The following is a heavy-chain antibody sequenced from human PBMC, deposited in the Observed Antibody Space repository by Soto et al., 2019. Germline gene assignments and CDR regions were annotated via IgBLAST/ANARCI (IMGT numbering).Heavy chain of an antibody. CDR1: GGSINSYW. Sequence: SETLSLTCTVFGGSINSYWWSWIRQPAGKGLEWIGRVYSSGTTDYNPSLNSRATMSVETSKNQFSLKLSSVTAADTAVYYCARDIASYAYGEGYWGQGIQVTVSS. J-gene: IGHJ4*02. CDR3: ARDIASYAYGEGY. CDR2: VYSSGTT. D-gene: IGHD2-21*01. V-gene: IGHV4-4*07.